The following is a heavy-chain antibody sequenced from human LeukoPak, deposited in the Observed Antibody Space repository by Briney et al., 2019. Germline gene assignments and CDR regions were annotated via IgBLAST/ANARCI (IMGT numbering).Heavy chain of an antibody. V-gene: IGHV4-34*01. CDR3: ARHYGP. J-gene: IGHJ5*02. CDR2: INHSGST. CDR1: GGSFSDYY. Sequence: SETLSLTCAVYGGSFSDYYWNWIRHSLGKGLEWIGEINHSGSTNYNPSLKSRVTISVDTSKNQFSLKLSSVTAADTAVYYCARHYGPWGQGTLVTVSS. D-gene: IGHD3-16*01.